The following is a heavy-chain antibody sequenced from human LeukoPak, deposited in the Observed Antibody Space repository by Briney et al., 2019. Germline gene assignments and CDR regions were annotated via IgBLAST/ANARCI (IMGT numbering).Heavy chain of an antibody. Sequence: GGSLRLSCAASGFTFSDYYMSWIRQAPGKGLEWVSYISSSRSTIYYADSVKGRFTISRDNSKNTLYLQMNSLRAEDTAVYYCAKDDFNAYDSSGYYGYYYMDVWGKGTTVTISS. CDR2: ISSSRSTI. CDR1: GFTFSDYY. D-gene: IGHD3-22*01. CDR3: AKDDFNAYDSSGYYGYYYMDV. V-gene: IGHV3-11*04. J-gene: IGHJ6*03.